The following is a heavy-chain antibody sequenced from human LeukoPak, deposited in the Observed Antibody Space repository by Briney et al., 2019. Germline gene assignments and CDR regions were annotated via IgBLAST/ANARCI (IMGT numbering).Heavy chain of an antibody. J-gene: IGHJ4*02. CDR1: GGSISSYY. Sequence: SETLSLTCTVSGGSISSYYWSWIRQPAGKGLEWIGRIYTTGTTNYNPSLKGRVTVSVDTSKNQFFLKLRSVTAADTAVYYCARDVGASNFDSWGQGVQVTVSS. D-gene: IGHD1-26*01. CDR3: ARDVGASNFDS. CDR2: IYTTGTT. V-gene: IGHV4-4*07.